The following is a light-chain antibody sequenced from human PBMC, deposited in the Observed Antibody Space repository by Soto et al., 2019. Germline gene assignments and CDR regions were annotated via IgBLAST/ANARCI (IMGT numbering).Light chain of an antibody. J-gene: IGKJ4*01. CDR1: QSVSSN. CDR3: QQYSNWPPALT. Sequence: EIVMTQSPATLSGSPGERAALSFMASQSVSSNLAWYQQKPGQAPRLLIYGASTRATGIPARFSGSGSGTEFTLTISSLQSEDFAVYYCQQYSNWPPALTFGGGTKVDIK. V-gene: IGKV3-15*01. CDR2: GAS.